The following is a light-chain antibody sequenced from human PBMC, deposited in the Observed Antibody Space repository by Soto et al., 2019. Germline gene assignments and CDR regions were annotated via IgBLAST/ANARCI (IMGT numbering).Light chain of an antibody. CDR2: DAS. CDR1: QGFSSA. Sequence: IQMTQSPSTLSASVGDRVTITCRASQGFSSALAWYQQKPGKPPELLIYDASSLNSGVPSRFSGSGSGTDFTLTISRLEPEDFAVYYCQQYSSSPPITFGQGTRLEIK. V-gene: IGKV1-13*02. J-gene: IGKJ5*01. CDR3: QQYSSSPPIT.